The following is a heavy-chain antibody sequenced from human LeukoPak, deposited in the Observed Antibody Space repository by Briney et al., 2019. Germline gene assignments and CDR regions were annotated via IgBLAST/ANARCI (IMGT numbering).Heavy chain of an antibody. V-gene: IGHV3-66*01. J-gene: IGHJ4*02. Sequence: PGGSLRLSCAASGFTVSSNYMSWVRQAPGKGLEWVSVIYSGGSTYYADSVKGRFTISRDNSKNTLYLQMNSLRAEDTAVYYCARGGIAVAGKGDNFDYWGQGTLVTVSS. CDR1: GFTVSSNY. D-gene: IGHD6-19*01. CDR3: ARGGIAVAGKGDNFDY. CDR2: IYSGGST.